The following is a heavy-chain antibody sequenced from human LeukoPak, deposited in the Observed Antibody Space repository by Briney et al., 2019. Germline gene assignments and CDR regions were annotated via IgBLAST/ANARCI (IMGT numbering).Heavy chain of an antibody. D-gene: IGHD1-20*01. Sequence: GGSLRLSCAASGFTFSSYAMHWVRQAPGKGLEWVAVISYDGSNKYYADSVKGRFTTSRDNSKNTLYLQMNSLRAEDTAVYYCARDLYNWNDGGAFDIWGQGTMVTVSS. CDR2: ISYDGSNK. J-gene: IGHJ3*02. CDR3: ARDLYNWNDGGAFDI. CDR1: GFTFSSYA. V-gene: IGHV3-30-3*01.